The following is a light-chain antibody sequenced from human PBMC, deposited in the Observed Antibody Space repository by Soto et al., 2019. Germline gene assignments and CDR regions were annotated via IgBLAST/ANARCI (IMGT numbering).Light chain of an antibody. CDR2: AAS. CDR1: QGINTW. Sequence: DIQMTQSPSSLSASVGDRVTITCRASQGINTWLAWYQQKPEKAPRSLIYAASSLQSGLPSRFSGSGSVTDFTLTISSLQPEDFAPYYCQQYYNSPYTFGQGTQLEIK. CDR3: QQYYNSPYT. V-gene: IGKV1D-16*01. J-gene: IGKJ2*01.